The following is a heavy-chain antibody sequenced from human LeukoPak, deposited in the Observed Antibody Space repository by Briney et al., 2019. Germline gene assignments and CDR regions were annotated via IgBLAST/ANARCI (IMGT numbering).Heavy chain of an antibody. V-gene: IGHV4-34*01. CDR2: INHSGST. CDR1: GGSFSGYY. D-gene: IGHD6-13*01. J-gene: IGHJ4*02. CDR3: ARGWESSWYVTSPGY. Sequence: PSETLSLTCAVYGGSFSGYYWSWIRQPPGKGLEWIGEINHSGSTNYNPSLKSRVTISVDTSKNQFSLKLSSVTAADTAVYYCARGWESSWYVTSPGYWGQGTLVTVSS.